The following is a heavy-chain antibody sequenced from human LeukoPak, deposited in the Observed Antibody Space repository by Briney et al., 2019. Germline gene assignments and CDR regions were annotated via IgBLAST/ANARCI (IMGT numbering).Heavy chain of an antibody. CDR1: GFTFSSYA. V-gene: IGHV3-23*01. J-gene: IGHJ3*01. Sequence: GGSLRLSCAASGFTFSSYAMSWVRQAPGKGLEWVSSVSGSGGYTYYAGSVKGRFTISRDNAKNSLYLQMNSLRAEDTAVYYCARESGGGDFPSWGQGTMVTVSS. CDR3: ARESGGGDFPS. CDR2: VSGSGGYT. D-gene: IGHD2-21*01.